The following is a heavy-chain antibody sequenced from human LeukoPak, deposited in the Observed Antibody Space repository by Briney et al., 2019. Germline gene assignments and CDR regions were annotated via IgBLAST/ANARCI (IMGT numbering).Heavy chain of an antibody. Sequence: SETLSLTCAVYGGSFSGYYWSWIRQPPGKGLEWIGEINHSGSTNYNPSLKSRVTISVDTSKNQFSLKLSSVTAADTAVYYCARGPSIIAAAGIHYYFDYWGQGTLVTVSS. D-gene: IGHD6-13*01. CDR1: GGSFSGYY. CDR3: ARGPSIIAAAGIHYYFDY. V-gene: IGHV4-34*01. CDR2: INHSGST. J-gene: IGHJ4*02.